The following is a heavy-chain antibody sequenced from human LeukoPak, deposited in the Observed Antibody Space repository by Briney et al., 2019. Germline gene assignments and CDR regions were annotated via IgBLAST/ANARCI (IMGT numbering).Heavy chain of an antibody. V-gene: IGHV3-66*04. CDR2: IYSGGST. CDR3: AKQTTVTTFWYQNQYYFDY. Sequence: GGSLRLSCAASGFTVSSNYMSWVRQAPGKGLEWVSVIYSGGSTYYADSVKGRFTISRDNSKNTLYLQMNSLRAEDTAVYYCAKQTTVTTFWYQNQYYFDYWGQGTLVTVSS. CDR1: GFTVSSNY. J-gene: IGHJ4*02. D-gene: IGHD4-17*01.